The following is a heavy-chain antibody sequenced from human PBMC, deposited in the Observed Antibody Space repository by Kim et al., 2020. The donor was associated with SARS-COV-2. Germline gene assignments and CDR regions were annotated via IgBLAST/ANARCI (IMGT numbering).Heavy chain of an antibody. Sequence: GGSLRLSCAASGFTFSSYGMHWVRQAPGKGLEWVAVISYDGSNKYYADSVKGRFTISRDNSKNTLYLQMNRLRAEDTAVYYCAKENPRLQDGMDVWGQGTTVTVSS. J-gene: IGHJ6*02. V-gene: IGHV3-30*18. CDR3: AKENPRLQDGMDV. CDR1: GFTFSSYG. CDR2: ISYDGSNK.